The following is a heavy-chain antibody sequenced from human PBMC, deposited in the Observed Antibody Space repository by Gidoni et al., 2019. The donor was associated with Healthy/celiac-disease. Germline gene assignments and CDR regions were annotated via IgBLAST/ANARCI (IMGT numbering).Heavy chain of an antibody. D-gene: IGHD1-26*01. CDR3: ARTGSGSYYDY. CDR2: NNPSGGST. Sequence: HVQLVQSGAEVKKPGASVTVSCMASVYTFTSYYMHWVRQAPGQGLEWMGINNPSGGSTSYAQKFQGRVTMTRDTSTSTVYMELSSLRSEDTAVYYCARTGSGSYYDYWGQGTLVTVSS. V-gene: IGHV1-46*01. CDR1: VYTFTSYY. J-gene: IGHJ4*02.